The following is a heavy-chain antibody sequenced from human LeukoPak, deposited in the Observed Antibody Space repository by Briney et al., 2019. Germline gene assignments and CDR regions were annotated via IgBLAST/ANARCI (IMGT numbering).Heavy chain of an antibody. J-gene: IGHJ4*01. Sequence: SETLSLTCTVSGGSISSYYWSWIRQPPGKGLEWIGYTYYSGSTNYNPSLKSRVTVSVDTSKNQFSLKLSSVTAADTAVYYCARGDARGYSYGHFHFDHWGHGTLVTVSS. CDR1: GGSISSYY. D-gene: IGHD5-18*01. CDR3: ARGDARGYSYGHFHFDH. CDR2: TYYSGST. V-gene: IGHV4-59*01.